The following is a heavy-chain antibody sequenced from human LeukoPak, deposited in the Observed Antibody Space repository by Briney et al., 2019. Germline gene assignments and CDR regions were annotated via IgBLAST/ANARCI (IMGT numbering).Heavy chain of an antibody. CDR2: IYYSGST. V-gene: IGHV4-61*05. CDR3: ARRRTGTLRFDAFDI. D-gene: IGHD1-1*01. Sequence: PSETLSLTCTVSGGSISSSSYYWGWIRQPPGKGLEWIGYIYYSGSTNYNPSLKSRVTISVDTSKNQFSLKLSSVTAADTAVYYCARRRTGTLRFDAFDIWGQGTMVTASS. CDR1: GGSISSSSYY. J-gene: IGHJ3*02.